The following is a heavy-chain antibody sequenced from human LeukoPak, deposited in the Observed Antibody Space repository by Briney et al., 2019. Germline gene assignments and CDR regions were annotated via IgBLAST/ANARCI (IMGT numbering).Heavy chain of an antibody. J-gene: IGHJ4*02. V-gene: IGHV4-39*07. CDR2: IYYTGST. CDR1: GDSVSSTSDN. Sequence: SETLSLTCSVSGDSVSSTSDNWGWIRQPPGKGLEWIGNIYYTGSTFYNPSLKSRVTMSVDTSNNQFSLKLSSVTAADTAVYYCAREPRDGYNRLDYWGQGTLVTVSS. D-gene: IGHD5-24*01. CDR3: AREPRDGYNRLDY.